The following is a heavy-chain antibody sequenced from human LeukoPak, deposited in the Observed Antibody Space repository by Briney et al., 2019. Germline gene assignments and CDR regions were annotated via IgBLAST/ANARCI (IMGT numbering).Heavy chain of an antibody. V-gene: IGHV3-21*04. CDR3: AKDLTRIAAADDY. D-gene: IGHD6-13*01. CDR1: GFTFSSYS. J-gene: IGHJ4*02. CDR2: ISRTNNYM. Sequence: GGSLRLSCAASGFTFSSYSLTWVRQAPGKGLEWVSSISRTNNYMYYADSVKGRFTISRDNAKNTLYLQMNSLRAEDTAVYYCAKDLTRIAAADDYWGQGTLVTVSS.